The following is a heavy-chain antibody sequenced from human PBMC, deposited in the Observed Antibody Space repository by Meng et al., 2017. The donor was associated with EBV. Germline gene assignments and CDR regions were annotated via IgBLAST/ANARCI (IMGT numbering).Heavy chain of an antibody. Sequence: QAQLVPSAAEVKKPRSSVKVSCKTSGGPSRYCASSGVRQAPGQGLEWLGGFLPRLGEPNYAQKFHGRVKITADESTSTHYMDLSSLRSEDTAIYYCASESGRGYTPDYWGQGTLVTVSS. CDR2: FLPRLGEP. CDR3: ASESGRGYTPDY. J-gene: IGHJ4*02. D-gene: IGHD3-10*01. CDR1: GGPSRYCA. V-gene: IGHV1-69*01.